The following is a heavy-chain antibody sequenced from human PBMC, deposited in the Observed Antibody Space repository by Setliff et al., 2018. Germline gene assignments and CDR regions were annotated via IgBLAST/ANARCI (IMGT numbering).Heavy chain of an antibody. CDR3: ARMTGFQYIDV. CDR2: IYTSWST. D-gene: IGHD3-3*01. J-gene: IGHJ6*03. Sequence: PSETLSLTCTVSGDSISSRPFYWGWFRQPAGKELEWIGQIYTSWSTIYNPSLKSRVTILLDTSKNQFSLTLTSVTAADTAVYYCARMTGFQYIDVWGKGTKVTVSS. V-gene: IGHV4-61*09. CDR1: GDSISSRPFY.